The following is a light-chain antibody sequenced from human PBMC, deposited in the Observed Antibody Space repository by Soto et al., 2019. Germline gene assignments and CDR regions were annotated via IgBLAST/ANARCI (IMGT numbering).Light chain of an antibody. V-gene: IGLV2-14*03. Sequence: QSALTQPASVSGSPGQSIPISCTGTSSDIGDSNYVSWYQQHPGKAPKLVIYDVSNRPSGVSNRFSGSKSANTASLTISGLQAEDEADYYCSSFRSSSTSYVFGTGTKLTVL. CDR2: DVS. CDR3: SSFRSSSTSYV. CDR1: SSDIGDSNY. J-gene: IGLJ1*01.